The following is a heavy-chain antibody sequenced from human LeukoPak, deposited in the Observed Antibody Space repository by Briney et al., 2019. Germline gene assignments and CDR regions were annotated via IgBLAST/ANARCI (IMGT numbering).Heavy chain of an antibody. CDR1: GFTFSNYA. J-gene: IGHJ4*02. D-gene: IGHD6-19*01. CDR3: ATTGIAVAGSFDY. Sequence: PGGSLRLSCAASGFTFSNYAMSWVRQAPGKGLEWVSVSGSGGSTYYADSVKGRFTISRDNSKNTLYLQMNSLRAEDTAVYYCATTGIAVAGSFDYWGQGTLVTVSS. V-gene: IGHV3-23*01. CDR2: SGSGGST.